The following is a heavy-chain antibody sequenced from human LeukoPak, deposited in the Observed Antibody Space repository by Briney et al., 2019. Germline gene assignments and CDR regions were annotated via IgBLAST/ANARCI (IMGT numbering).Heavy chain of an antibody. Sequence: SETLSLTCTVSGGSISSGTYYWSWIRQPAGKALEWIGRIYTSGSTNYNPSLKSRVTLSVDTSKNQFSLNLSSVTAADSAVYYCARDKVGLGPHSYYYMDVWGKGTTVTISS. J-gene: IGHJ6*03. CDR2: IYTSGST. V-gene: IGHV4-61*02. CDR1: GGSISSGTYY. D-gene: IGHD1-26*01. CDR3: ARDKVGLGPHSYYYMDV.